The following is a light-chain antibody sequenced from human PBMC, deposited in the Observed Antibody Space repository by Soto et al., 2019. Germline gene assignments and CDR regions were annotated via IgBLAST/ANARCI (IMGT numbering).Light chain of an antibody. CDR2: DAS. CDR3: HQYGSSSWT. J-gene: IGKJ1*01. Sequence: EIVLSQSPGTLSLSPGERATLSCRASQSVRSSYLAWYQQKPGQAPRLLIYDASSRATGIPDRFSGRGSGTDFTLNISRLEPEDFAVYYCHQYGSSSWTFRQGAKVENK. V-gene: IGKV3-20*01. CDR1: QSVRSSY.